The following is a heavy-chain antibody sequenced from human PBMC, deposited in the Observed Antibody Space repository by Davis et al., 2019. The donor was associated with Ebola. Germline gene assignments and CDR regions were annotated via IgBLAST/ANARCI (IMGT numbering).Heavy chain of an antibody. J-gene: IGHJ6*04. CDR3: ARGFTMVRGSDMDV. CDR2: IIPIFGTA. CDR1: GGTFSSYA. Sequence: SVKVSCKASGGTFSSYAISWVRQAPGQGLEWMGGIIPIFGTANYAQKFQGRVTITADESTSTAYMELSSLRSEDTAVYYCARGFTMVRGSDMDVWGKGTTVTVSS. D-gene: IGHD3-10*01. V-gene: IGHV1-69*13.